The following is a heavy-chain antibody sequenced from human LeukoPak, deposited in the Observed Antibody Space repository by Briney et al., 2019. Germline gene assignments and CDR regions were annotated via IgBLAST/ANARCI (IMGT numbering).Heavy chain of an antibody. J-gene: IGHJ5*02. CDR2: IYWDDDK. Sequence: GSGPTLVNPTQTLTLTCTFSGFSLSTSGVGVGWIRQPPGKALEWLALIYWDDDKRYSPSLKSRLTITKDTSKNQVVLTMANMDPVDTATYYCAHIRPYYDFLPFDPWGQGTLVTVSS. V-gene: IGHV2-5*02. D-gene: IGHD3-3*01. CDR3: AHIRPYYDFLPFDP. CDR1: GFSLSTSGVG.